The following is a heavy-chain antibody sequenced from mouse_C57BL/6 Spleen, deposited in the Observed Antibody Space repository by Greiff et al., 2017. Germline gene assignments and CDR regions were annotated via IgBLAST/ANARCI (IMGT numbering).Heavy chain of an antibody. D-gene: IGHD2-5*01. CDR2: IHPSDSDT. CDR3: AIAYYSNYPDY. J-gene: IGHJ2*01. V-gene: IGHV1-74*01. Sequence: VKQRPGQGLEWIGRIHPSDSDTNYNQKFKGKATLTVDKSSSTAYMQLSSLTSEDSAVYYCAIAYYSNYPDYWGQGTTLTVSS.